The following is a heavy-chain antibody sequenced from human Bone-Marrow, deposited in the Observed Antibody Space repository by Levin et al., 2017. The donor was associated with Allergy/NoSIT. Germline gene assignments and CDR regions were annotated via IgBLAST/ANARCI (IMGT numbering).Heavy chain of an antibody. CDR1: GVSISSNNW. D-gene: IGHD2-21*02. J-gene: IGHJ6*02. CDR3: LRPGGSGDFYYYYGMDV. CDR2: IFHSGDT. Sequence: PSQTLSLPCDVSGVSISSNNWWSWVRQPPREGLEWIGEIFHSGDTKYNSSLRSRLSMSVDKSKNQFSLRLPSVTAADTAVYFWLRPGGSGDFYYYYGMDVWGQGTTVTVSS. V-gene: IGHV4-4*02.